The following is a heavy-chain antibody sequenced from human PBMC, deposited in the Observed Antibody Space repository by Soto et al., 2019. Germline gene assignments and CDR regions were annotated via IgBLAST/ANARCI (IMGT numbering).Heavy chain of an antibody. V-gene: IGHV1-69*13. CDR3: ASAAASGLF. Sequence: SVKVSCKASGGSFSTYAFNWLRQAPGQGLEWLGAITPIFGTPNYAQKFQGRVTISADDSTSKLYLELRSLKYDDTAIYYCASAAASGLFWGQGSLVTVS. D-gene: IGHD6-13*01. CDR1: GGSFSTYA. CDR2: ITPIFGTP. J-gene: IGHJ4*01.